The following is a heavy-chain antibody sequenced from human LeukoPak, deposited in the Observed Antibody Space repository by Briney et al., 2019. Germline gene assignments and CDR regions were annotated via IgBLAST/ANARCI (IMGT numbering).Heavy chain of an antibody. D-gene: IGHD3-10*02. CDR1: GFTFSRYW. V-gene: IGHV3-48*03. Sequence: GGSLRLSCAASGFTFSRYWMSWVRQAPGKGLEWVSYISSSGSTIYYADSVKGRFTISRDNAKNSLYLQMNSLRAEDTAVYYCAELGITMIGGVWGNGTTVTISS. J-gene: IGHJ6*04. CDR3: AELGITMIGGV. CDR2: ISSSGSTI.